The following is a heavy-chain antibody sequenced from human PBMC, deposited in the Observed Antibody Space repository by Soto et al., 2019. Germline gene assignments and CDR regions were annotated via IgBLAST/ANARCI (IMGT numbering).Heavy chain of an antibody. D-gene: IGHD6-19*01. CDR1: GGSLSSYY. V-gene: IGHV4-4*07. J-gene: IGHJ3*02. CDR2: IYTSGSN. Sequence: XTLSLPCTVSGGSLSSYYWGWIRQPAGKGLEWIGRIYTSGSNNYNPSLKSRVTMSVDTSKNQFSLKLSSVTDADTAVYYFAREYLVAGMMGRDAFDIWGQGTMVTVSS. CDR3: AREYLVAGMMGRDAFDI.